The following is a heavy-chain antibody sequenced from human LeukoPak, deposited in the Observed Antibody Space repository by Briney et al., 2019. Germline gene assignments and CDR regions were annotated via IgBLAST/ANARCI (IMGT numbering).Heavy chain of an antibody. D-gene: IGHD2-15*01. V-gene: IGHV4-34*01. CDR1: GGSFSGYY. CDR3: ARGRGYCSGGSCSRPPSYYYYYMDV. CDR2: INHSGST. J-gene: IGHJ6*03. Sequence: SETLSLTCAVYGGSFSGYYCSWIRQPPGKGLEWIGEINHSGSTNYNPSLKSRVTISVDTSKNQFSLKLSSVTAADTAVYYCARGRGYCSGGSCSRPPSYYYYYMDVWGKGTTVTVSS.